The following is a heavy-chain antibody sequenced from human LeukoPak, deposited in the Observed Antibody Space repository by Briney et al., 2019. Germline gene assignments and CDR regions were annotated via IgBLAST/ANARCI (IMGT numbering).Heavy chain of an antibody. V-gene: IGHV4-39*07. CDR3: ARDVSGAVTTLYYYYMDV. D-gene: IGHD4-11*01. CDR2: IYYSGST. CDR1: GGSISSSSYY. J-gene: IGHJ6*03. Sequence: PSETLSLTCTVSGGSISSSSYYWGWIRQPPGKGLEWIGNIYYSGSTYYNPSLESRVTMSLDTSKNQFSLKLSSVTAADTAVYYCARDVSGAVTTLYYYYMDVWGKGTTVAVSS.